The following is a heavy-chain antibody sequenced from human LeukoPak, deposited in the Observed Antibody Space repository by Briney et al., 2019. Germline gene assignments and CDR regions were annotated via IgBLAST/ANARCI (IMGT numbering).Heavy chain of an antibody. J-gene: IGHJ6*03. D-gene: IGHD3-10*01. CDR2: IKQDESER. CDR3: ARLSAYYYGSYFYYYMDV. Sequence: PGGSLRLSCAASGFTVSSNYMSWVRQSPGKGPEWVANIKQDESERYTVDSVKGRFTISRDNAKNSVYLHMNSLRAEDTALYYCARLSAYYYGSYFYYYMDVWGKGTTVTVSS. V-gene: IGHV3-7*01. CDR1: GFTVSSNY.